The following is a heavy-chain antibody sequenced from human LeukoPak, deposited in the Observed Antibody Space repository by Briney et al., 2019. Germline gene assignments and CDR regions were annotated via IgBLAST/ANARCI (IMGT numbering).Heavy chain of an antibody. CDR2: INGDGNSP. V-gene: IGHV3-74*01. Sequence: GGSLRLSCAASGFTFSGYWMHWVRQGPGKGLVWVARINGDGNSPTYADSVKGRFTISRDNAKNTLYLQMNSLRAEDTAVYYCAGDYGGDHYFDYWGQGALVTVSS. CDR3: AGDYGGDHYFDY. J-gene: IGHJ4*02. CDR1: GFTFSGYW. D-gene: IGHD4-23*01.